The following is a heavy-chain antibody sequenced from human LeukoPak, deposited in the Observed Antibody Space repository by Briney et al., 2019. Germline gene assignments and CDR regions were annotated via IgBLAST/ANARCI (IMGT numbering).Heavy chain of an antibody. CDR2: INTNSGGT. J-gene: IGHJ4*02. Sequence: ASVKVSCKASGYTFIGYYIHWVRQAPGQGLEWMGWINTNSGGTNYAQKFQGRVTMTRDTSISTAYMGLTSLRSDDTAVYYCARDAETGCPDYWGQGTLVTVSS. V-gene: IGHV1-2*02. CDR1: GYTFIGYY. CDR3: ARDAETGCPDY. D-gene: IGHD2-2*01.